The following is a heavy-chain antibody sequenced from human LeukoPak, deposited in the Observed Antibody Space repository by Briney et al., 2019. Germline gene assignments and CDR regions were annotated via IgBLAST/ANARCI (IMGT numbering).Heavy chain of an antibody. CDR1: GFTFSSYA. Sequence: PGGSLRLSCAASGFTFSSYAMHWVRQAPGKGLEWVAVISYDGSNKYYADSVKGRFTISRDNSKNTLYLQMNSLRAEDTAVYYCARGRTGSVPYYYYYMDVWGKGTTVTVSS. V-gene: IGHV3-30*04. CDR3: ARGRTGSVPYYYYYMDV. D-gene: IGHD1-1*01. CDR2: ISYDGSNK. J-gene: IGHJ6*03.